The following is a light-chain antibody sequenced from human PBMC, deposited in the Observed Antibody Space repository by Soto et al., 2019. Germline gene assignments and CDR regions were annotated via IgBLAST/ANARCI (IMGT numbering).Light chain of an antibody. CDR1: SSDVGGYNY. J-gene: IGLJ2*01. CDR2: EVS. CDR3: SSYTSSSTVV. Sequence: QSVLTQPASVSGSPGQSITISCTGTSSDVGGYNYVSWYQQHPAKAPKLMIYEVSHRPSGVSNRFSGSKSGNTASLTISGLQAEDEADYYCSSYTSSSTVVFGGGTKLTVL. V-gene: IGLV2-14*01.